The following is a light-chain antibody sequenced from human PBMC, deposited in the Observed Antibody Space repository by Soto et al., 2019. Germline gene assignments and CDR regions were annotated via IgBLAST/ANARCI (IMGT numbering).Light chain of an antibody. J-gene: IGLJ1*01. V-gene: IGLV7-46*01. CDR2: DTT. CDR3: VLSFNDGASV. CDR1: TGSVTSGHY. Sequence: QSVVTQEPSLTVSPGGTVTITCGSSTGSVTSGHYPYWFQQKPGQAPKTLIYDTTNKLSWTPARFSGSLLGDKAALTLSGAQPEDEADYYYVLSFNDGASVFGTGTKLTVL.